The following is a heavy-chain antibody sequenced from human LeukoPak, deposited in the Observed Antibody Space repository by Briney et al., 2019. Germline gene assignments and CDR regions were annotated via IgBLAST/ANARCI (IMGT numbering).Heavy chain of an antibody. Sequence: PSQTLSLTCTVSGGSISSGGYYWSWIRQHPGKGLEWIGYIYYSGSTYYNPSLKSRVTTSVDTSKNQFSLKLSSVTAADTAVYYCARVYYDILTGTPYGMDVWGKGTTVTVSS. V-gene: IGHV4-31*03. CDR3: ARVYYDILTGTPYGMDV. J-gene: IGHJ6*04. CDR1: GGSISSGGYY. D-gene: IGHD3-9*01. CDR2: IYYSGST.